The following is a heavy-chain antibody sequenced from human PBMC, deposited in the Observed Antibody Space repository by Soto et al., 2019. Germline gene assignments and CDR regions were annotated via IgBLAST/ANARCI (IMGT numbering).Heavy chain of an antibody. V-gene: IGHV3-30-3*01. J-gene: IGHJ2*01. CDR1: GFNFSSYP. CDR2: IADDGSSE. D-gene: IGHD2-15*01. CDR3: ARDGSSSWYFDWYFDL. Sequence: QVQLVESGGGVVQPGRSLRLSCEASGFNFSSYPMHWVRQAPGKGLEWMAIIADDGSSEHYAASVKGRFTISRDNSKNTLFLHMSSLTPEDTATYFCARDGSSSWYFDWYFDLWGRGTLVSVSS.